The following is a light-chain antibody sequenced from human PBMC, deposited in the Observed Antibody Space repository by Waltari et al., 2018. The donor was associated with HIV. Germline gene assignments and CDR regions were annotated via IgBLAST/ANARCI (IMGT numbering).Light chain of an antibody. J-gene: IGLJ2*01. CDR1: SRDVGGYNY. Sequence: QSALTQPASVSGSPGQSTTISCPGTSRDVGGYNYVSWYQQHPGKAPKLMIYEVSNRPSGVSNRFSGSKSGNTASLTISGLQAEDEADYYCSSYTSSSTLYVVFGGGTKLTVL. CDR2: EVS. V-gene: IGLV2-14*01. CDR3: SSYTSSSTLYVV.